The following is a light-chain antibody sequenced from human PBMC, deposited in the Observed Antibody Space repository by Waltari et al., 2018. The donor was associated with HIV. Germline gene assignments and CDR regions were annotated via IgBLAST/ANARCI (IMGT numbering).Light chain of an antibody. V-gene: IGKV4-1*01. Sequence: DIVMTQSPNSLSVSLNETATINCKSSQSVFYNSNTKDYLAWFQQKHRQPPNLIIYWASSRESGVPDRYSGSGSGTHFTLTITNFQAEDVALYYCQQYYTTPLTFGGGTRVDI. CDR3: QQYYTTPLT. CDR2: WAS. J-gene: IGKJ4*01. CDR1: QSVFYNSNTKDY.